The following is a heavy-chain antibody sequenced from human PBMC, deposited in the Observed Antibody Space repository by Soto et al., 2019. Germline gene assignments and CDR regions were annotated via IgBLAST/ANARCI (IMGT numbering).Heavy chain of an antibody. V-gene: IGHV3-23*01. J-gene: IGHJ4*02. CDR1: GFTFSSYA. Sequence: EVQLLESGGGLVQPGGSLRLSCAASGFTFSSYAMSWVRQAPGKGLEWVSAISGSGGSTYYADSVKGRFTISRDNSKNTLYLQMNSLRVEDTAVYYCANSIAVETWVYWGQGTLVTVSS. CDR3: ANSIAVETWVY. D-gene: IGHD6-19*01. CDR2: ISGSGGST.